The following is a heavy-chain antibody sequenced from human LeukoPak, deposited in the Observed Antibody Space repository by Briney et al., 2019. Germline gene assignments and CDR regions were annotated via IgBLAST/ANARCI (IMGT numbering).Heavy chain of an antibody. V-gene: IGHV4-59*01. CDR1: GGSISSYY. Sequence: PSETLPLTCTVSGGSISSYYWSRIRQPPGKGLEWLGYIYYSGSTNYNPSLKSRVTISVDTSKNQFSLKLSSVTAADTAVYYCARDVVGTVDYWGQGTLVTVSS. J-gene: IGHJ4*02. CDR3: ARDVVGTVDY. CDR2: IYYSGST. D-gene: IGHD2-2*01.